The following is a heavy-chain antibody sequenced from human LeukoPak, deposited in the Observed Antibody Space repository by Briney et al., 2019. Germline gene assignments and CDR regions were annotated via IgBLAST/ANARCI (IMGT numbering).Heavy chain of an antibody. Sequence: SETLSLTCTVSGGSISSYYWSWIRQPPAKGLEWIGYIYYSGSTNYNPSLKSRVTISVDTSKNQFSLKLSSVTAADTAVYYCARDRQRGRGYFDYWGQGTLVTVSS. D-gene: IGHD3-10*01. V-gene: IGHV4-59*01. J-gene: IGHJ4*02. CDR2: IYYSGST. CDR1: GGSISSYY. CDR3: ARDRQRGRGYFDY.